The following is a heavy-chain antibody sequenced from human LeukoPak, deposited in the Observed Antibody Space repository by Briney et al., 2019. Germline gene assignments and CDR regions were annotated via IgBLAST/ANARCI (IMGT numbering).Heavy chain of an antibody. CDR3: ARDLGETGY. Sequence: GGFLLSSSASPWVFSSYNYIWVVPAPPRGGLEWAAIIYSGGSKYYADSVKGRFTISRDNSKNTLYLQINSLRAEDTAVYYCARDLGETGYWGQGTLVTVSS. D-gene: IGHD3-10*01. CDR1: WVFSSYNY. J-gene: IGHJ4*02. V-gene: IGHV3-53*01. CDR2: IYSGGSK.